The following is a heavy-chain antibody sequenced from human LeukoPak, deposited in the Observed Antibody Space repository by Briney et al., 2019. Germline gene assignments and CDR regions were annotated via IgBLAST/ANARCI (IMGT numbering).Heavy chain of an antibody. CDR3: ARDIEAAGLFLDY. D-gene: IGHD6-13*01. CDR1: GFTSSSYW. J-gene: IGHJ4*02. V-gene: IGHV3-7*01. CDR2: TKNDGSEK. Sequence: PGGSLRLSCAASGFTSSSYWMSWVRQAPGKGLEWVANTKNDGSEKYYVDSVKGRFTISRDNAKNSLYLQMNSLRAEDTAVYYCARDIEAAGLFLDYWGQGTLVTVSS.